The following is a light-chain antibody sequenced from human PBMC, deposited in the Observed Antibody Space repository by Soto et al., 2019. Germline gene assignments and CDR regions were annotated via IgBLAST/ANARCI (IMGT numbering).Light chain of an antibody. CDR1: SSNIGAGYD. Sequence: QSALTQPPSVSGAPGQRVTISCTGSSSNIGAGYDVHWYQQLPGTAPKLLIYGNSNRPSGVPDRFSGSKSGTSASLAITGLQAEDEADYYCQSYDSRLSGSGVFGTGTKVTVL. CDR3: QSYDSRLSGSGV. CDR2: GNS. V-gene: IGLV1-40*01. J-gene: IGLJ1*01.